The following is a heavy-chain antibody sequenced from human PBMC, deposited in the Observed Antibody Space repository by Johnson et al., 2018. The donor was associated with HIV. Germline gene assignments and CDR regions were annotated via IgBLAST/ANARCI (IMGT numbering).Heavy chain of an antibody. Sequence: QVQLVESGGGVMQPGKSLRLSCEASGFTFRSYAMHWVRQAPGKGLEWVAVITYDGRNKYYADSVKGRFIIFRDNSKNLTNLQMNGLSDEDTADYYCVRDQGSGWPTNAFDIWGRGQGSPSLQ. CDR3: VRDQGSGWPTNAFDI. CDR2: ITYDGRNK. V-gene: IGHV3-30*04. D-gene: IGHD6-19*01. J-gene: IGHJ3*02. CDR1: GFTFRSYA.